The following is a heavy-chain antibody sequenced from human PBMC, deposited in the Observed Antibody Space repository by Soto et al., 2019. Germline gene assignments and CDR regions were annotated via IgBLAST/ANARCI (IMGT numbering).Heavy chain of an antibody. CDR2: ISSSSSYI. Sequence: PGGSLRLSCAASGFTFSSYSMNWVRQAPGKGLEWVSSISSSSSYIYYADSVKGRFTISRDNAKNSLYLQMNSLRAEDTAVYYCARESDYGDRRLYHYYYYGMDVWGQGTTVTVSS. J-gene: IGHJ6*02. CDR3: ARESDYGDRRLYHYYYYGMDV. CDR1: GFTFSSYS. D-gene: IGHD4-17*01. V-gene: IGHV3-21*01.